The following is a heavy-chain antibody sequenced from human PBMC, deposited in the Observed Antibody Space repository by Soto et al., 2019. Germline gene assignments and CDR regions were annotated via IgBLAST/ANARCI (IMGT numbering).Heavy chain of an antibody. CDR1: GGSFSGYY. Sequence: SETLSLTCAVYGGSFSGYYWSWIRQPPGKGLEWIGEINHSGSTNYNPSLKSRVTISVDTSKNQFSLKLSSVTAADTAVYYCARVTGRYYSGMDVWGQGTTVTVSS. V-gene: IGHV4-34*01. J-gene: IGHJ6*02. CDR3: ARVTGRYYSGMDV. CDR2: INHSGST.